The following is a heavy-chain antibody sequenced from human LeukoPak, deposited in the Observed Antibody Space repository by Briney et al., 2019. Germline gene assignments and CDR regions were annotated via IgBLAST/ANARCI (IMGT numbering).Heavy chain of an antibody. CDR2: IIPIFGTA. Sequence: GSSVKVSCKASGGTFSRYAISWVRQAPGQGLEWMGGIIPIFGTANYAQKFQGRVTITADESTSTAYMELSSLRSEDTAVYYCARGRGLYHYDTEDYWGQGTLVTVSS. D-gene: IGHD3-22*01. V-gene: IGHV1-69*01. J-gene: IGHJ4*02. CDR1: GGTFSRYA. CDR3: ARGRGLYHYDTEDY.